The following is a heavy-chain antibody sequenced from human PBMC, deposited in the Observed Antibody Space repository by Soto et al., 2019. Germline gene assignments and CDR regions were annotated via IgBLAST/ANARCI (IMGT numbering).Heavy chain of an antibody. D-gene: IGHD6-19*01. Sequence: QVQLVQSGAEVKEPGASVKVSCKASGYTFTTYAVNWVRQAPGQRLEWMGWINAGDGNTKYSQKFQGRVTITRDTSASTAYMELSSLRSEDTAVYYCARDVFSSAWPYYMDVWGKGTTVTVSS. CDR1: GYTFTTYA. CDR3: ARDVFSSAWPYYMDV. CDR2: INAGDGNT. V-gene: IGHV1-3*01. J-gene: IGHJ6*03.